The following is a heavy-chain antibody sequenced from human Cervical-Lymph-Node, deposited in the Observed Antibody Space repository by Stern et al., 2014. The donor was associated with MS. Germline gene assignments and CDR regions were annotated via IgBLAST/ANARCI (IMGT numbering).Heavy chain of an antibody. CDR3: GRDEGGVVPTAVLDF. J-gene: IGHJ4*02. D-gene: IGHD3-16*01. Sequence: VQLLESGAEVKKPGASVNVSCKASGYTFTKYYMHWVRQAPGQGLEWIGIINTRGDSTRYAPQFQGRFNITRDASQNTVYMALNRLRSEDTAVYFCGRDEGGVVPTAVLDFWGQGTVVTVSS. V-gene: IGHV1-46*01. CDR1: GYTFTKYY. CDR2: INTRGDST.